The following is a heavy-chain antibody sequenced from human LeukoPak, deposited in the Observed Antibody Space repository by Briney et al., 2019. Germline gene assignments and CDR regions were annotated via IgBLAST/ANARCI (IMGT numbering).Heavy chain of an antibody. CDR2: ISSSSSYI. D-gene: IGHD3-9*01. J-gene: IGHJ3*02. V-gene: IGHV3-21*06. Sequence: PGGSLRLSCAASGFTLSSYTMNWVRQAPGKGLEWVSSISSSSSYIYYADSVKGRFTISRDNAKNSLYLQMSSLRAEDTAVYYCARDTYDILTGYYKWAFDIWGQGTMVTVSS. CDR3: ARDTYDILTGYYKWAFDI. CDR1: GFTLSSYT.